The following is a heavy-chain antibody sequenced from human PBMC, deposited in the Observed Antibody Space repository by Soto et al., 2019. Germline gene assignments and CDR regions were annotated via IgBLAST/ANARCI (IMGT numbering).Heavy chain of an antibody. D-gene: IGHD2-8*01. CDR2: IYYSGST. V-gene: IGHV4-30-4*01. CDR3: AREVMVYAISAWFDP. CDR1: GGSISSGDYY. J-gene: IGHJ5*02. Sequence: SETLSLTCTVSGGSISSGDYYWSWIRQPPGKGLEWIGYIYYSGSTYYNPSLKSRVTISVDTSKNQFPLKLSSVTAADTAVYYCAREVMVYAISAWFDPWGQGTLVTVSS.